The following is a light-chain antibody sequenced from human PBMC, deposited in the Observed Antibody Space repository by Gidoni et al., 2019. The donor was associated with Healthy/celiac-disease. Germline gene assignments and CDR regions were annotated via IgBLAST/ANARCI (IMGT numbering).Light chain of an antibody. Sequence: EIVMTQSPATLSVSPGERATLSCRASQRVSSNLAWYQQKPGQAPRLLIYGASTRATGIPARFSGSGSGTEFTLTISSLQSEDFAVYYCQQHNNWPTFGQGTKVEIK. CDR3: QQHNNWPT. CDR1: QRVSSN. V-gene: IGKV3-15*01. J-gene: IGKJ1*01. CDR2: GAS.